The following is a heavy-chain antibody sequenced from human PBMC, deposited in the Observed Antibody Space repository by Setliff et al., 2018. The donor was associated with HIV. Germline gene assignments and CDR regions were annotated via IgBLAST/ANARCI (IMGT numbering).Heavy chain of an antibody. CDR3: ASEDYYYYGMDV. Sequence: SETLSLTCTVSGGSISSGSYYWNWIRQPAGKGLEWIGRIYTSGSTNYNPSLKSRVTISVDTSKNQFSLKLSSVTAADTAVYYCASEDYYYYGMDVWGQGTTVTAP. V-gene: IGHV4-61*02. CDR2: IYTSGST. J-gene: IGHJ6*02. CDR1: GGSISSGSYY.